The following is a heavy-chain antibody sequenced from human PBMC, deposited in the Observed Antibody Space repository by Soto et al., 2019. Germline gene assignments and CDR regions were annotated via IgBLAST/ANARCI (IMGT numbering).Heavy chain of an antibody. CDR3: ARNPLAAGRYNWFDP. V-gene: IGHV1-69*06. CDR2: IIPIFGTA. Sequence: GASVKVSCKASGGTFSSYAISWVRQAPGQGLEWMGGIIPIFGTANYAQKFQGRVTITADKSTSTAYMELSSLRSEDTAVYYCARNPLAAGRYNWFDPWGQGTLVTVSS. D-gene: IGHD6-13*01. J-gene: IGHJ5*02. CDR1: GGTFSSYA.